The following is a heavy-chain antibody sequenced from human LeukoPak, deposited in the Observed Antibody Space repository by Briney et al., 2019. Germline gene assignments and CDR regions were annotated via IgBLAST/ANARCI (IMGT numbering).Heavy chain of an antibody. CDR3: ARGYSGYADFDY. CDR2: IDWDDDK. CDR1: GVSLSTRGMR. D-gene: IGHD5-12*01. V-gene: IGHV2-70*04. J-gene: IGHJ4*02. Sequence: SGPTLVNPTQTLTLTCTFSGVSLSTRGMRVSWIRQPPGKALEWLARIDWDDDKFYSTSLKTRLTISKDTSKNQVVLTMTNMDPVDTATYYCARGYSGYADFDYWGQGTLVTVSS.